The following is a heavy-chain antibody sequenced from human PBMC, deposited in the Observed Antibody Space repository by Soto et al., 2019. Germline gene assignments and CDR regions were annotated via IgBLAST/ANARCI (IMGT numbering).Heavy chain of an antibody. CDR2: IYPGDSDT. J-gene: IGHJ3*02. V-gene: IGHV5-51*01. CDR3: ARASYYYDSSGYSRGASDI. Sequence: GESLKISCKGSGYSFTSYWIGWVRQMPGKGLEWMGIIYPGDSDTRYSPSFQGQVTISADKSISTAYLQWSSLKASDTAMYYCARASYYYDSSGYSRGASDIWGQGTMVTGSS. CDR1: GYSFTSYW. D-gene: IGHD3-22*01.